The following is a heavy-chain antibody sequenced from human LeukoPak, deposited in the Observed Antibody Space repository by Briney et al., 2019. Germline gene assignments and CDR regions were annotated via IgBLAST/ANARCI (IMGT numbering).Heavy chain of an antibody. CDR1: GFTFSSYW. J-gene: IGHJ6*03. V-gene: IGHV3-7*01. CDR2: IKQDGSEK. CDR3: ARETSGSYYGQQYYYYYMDV. Sequence: GGSLRLSCAASGFTFSSYWMSWVRQAPGKGLEWVANIKQDGSEKYYVDSVKGRFTISRDNAKNSLYLQMSSLRAEDTAVYYCARETSGSYYGQQYYYYYMDVWGKGTTVTVSS. D-gene: IGHD1-26*01.